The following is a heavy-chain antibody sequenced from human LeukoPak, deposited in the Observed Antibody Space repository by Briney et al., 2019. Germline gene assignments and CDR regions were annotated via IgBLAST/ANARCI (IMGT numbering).Heavy chain of an antibody. Sequence: PGGSLRLSCAASGFTFSSYAMSWVRQAPGKGLEWVSAISGSGGSTYYADSVKGRFTISRDNSKNTLYLQMNSLRAEDTAVYYCAKEGVRGVIITLGGMDVWGQGTTVTVSS. V-gene: IGHV3-23*01. CDR2: ISGSGGST. CDR3: AKEGVRGVIITLGGMDV. J-gene: IGHJ6*02. CDR1: GFTFSSYA. D-gene: IGHD3-10*01.